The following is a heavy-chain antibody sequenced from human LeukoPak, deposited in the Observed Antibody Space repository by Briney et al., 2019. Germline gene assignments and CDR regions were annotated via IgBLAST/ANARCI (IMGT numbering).Heavy chain of an antibody. CDR1: GFTFSPSG. D-gene: IGHD5-12*01. J-gene: IGHJ4*02. CDR3: ATYTGYDRIFDY. CDR2: ISGNSGAI. Sequence: GGSLRLSCECSGFTFSPSGMNWVRQAPGKGLGWISYISGNSGAIYYADSVKGRFTISRDNAKNSLYLQMNSLRAEDTAVYYCATYTGYDRIFDYWGQGTLVTVSS. V-gene: IGHV3-48*01.